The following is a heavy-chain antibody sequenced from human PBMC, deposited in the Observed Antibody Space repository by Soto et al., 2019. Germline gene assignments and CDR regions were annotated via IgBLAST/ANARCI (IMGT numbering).Heavy chain of an antibody. CDR2: ISSSSSYI. CDR1: GFPSGAYS. J-gene: IGHJ4*02. D-gene: IGHD6-19*01. Sequence: EVQLVESGGGLVKPGGSLGLSLQALGFPSGAYSLTWSARPQGKGLDGVSSISSSSSYIYYADSVKGRFTISRDNAKNSLYLQMNSLRAEDTAVYYCARDDGGSGWSNDYWGQGTLVTVSS. V-gene: IGHV3-21*01. CDR3: ARDDGGSGWSNDY.